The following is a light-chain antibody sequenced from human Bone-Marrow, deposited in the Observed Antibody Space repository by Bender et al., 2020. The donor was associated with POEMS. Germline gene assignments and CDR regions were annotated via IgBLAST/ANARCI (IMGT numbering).Light chain of an antibody. CDR2: TNN. CDR3: SSYADNNNVV. CDR1: GSNIGGYP. J-gene: IGLJ2*01. V-gene: IGLV1-44*01. Sequence: QSVLTQPPSVSGTPGQRVTISCSGSGSNIGGYPVNWYQQLPGTAPRLLIYTNNERPSGVPGRFSGSKSGTTATLTVSGLQVEDEADYYCSSYADNNNVVFGGGTKLTAL.